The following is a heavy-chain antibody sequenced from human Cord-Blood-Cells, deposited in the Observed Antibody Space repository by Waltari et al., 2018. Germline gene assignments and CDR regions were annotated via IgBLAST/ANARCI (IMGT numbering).Heavy chain of an antibody. D-gene: IGHD4-4*01. CDR3: ARDYSNDY. J-gene: IGHJ4*02. CDR2: NSAYNGNT. Sequence: QVQLVQSGAEVKKPWASVKVSCKASGYTFSSYGISWVRQAPGQGREWMGWNSAYNGNTNYEQRLQGRGTMTTDTSTSTAYVGLRSLRSDDTAVYYCARDYSNDYWGQGTLVTVSS. V-gene: IGHV1-18*04. CDR1: GYTFSSYG.